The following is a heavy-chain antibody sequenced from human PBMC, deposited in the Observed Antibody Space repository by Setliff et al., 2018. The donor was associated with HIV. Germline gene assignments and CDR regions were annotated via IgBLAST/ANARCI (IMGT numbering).Heavy chain of an antibody. J-gene: IGHJ5*01. V-gene: IGHV5-51*01. CDR2: IYPGDSDT. CDR1: GYTFTNYW. CDR3: ARQPTDTSGYNNWFDS. Sequence: PGESLKISCRGSGYTFTNYWIGWVRQMPGRGLEWMGIIYPGDSDTRYSPSFEGQVTMSADKSINTAHLQWNSLKASDTAMYYCARQPTDTSGYNNWFDSWGQGTLVTVSS. D-gene: IGHD3-3*01.